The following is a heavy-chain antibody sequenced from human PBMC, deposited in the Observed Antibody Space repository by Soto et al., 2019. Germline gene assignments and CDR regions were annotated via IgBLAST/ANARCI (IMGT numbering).Heavy chain of an antibody. J-gene: IGHJ6*03. CDR2: ILYDGSNE. V-gene: IGHV3-30*18. Sequence: GGSLRLSCAASGFIFSRNSMHWVRQAPGKGLEWVAFILYDGSNEYYADSVKGRFTISRDNSKNTLYLQMSGLRADDTAVYYCAKGSQPSYYHMDVWGKGTTVTVSS. CDR1: GFIFSRNS. CDR3: AKGSQPSYYHMDV.